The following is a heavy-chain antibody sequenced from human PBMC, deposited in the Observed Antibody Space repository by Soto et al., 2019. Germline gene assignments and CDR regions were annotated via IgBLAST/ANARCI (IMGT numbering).Heavy chain of an antibody. J-gene: IGHJ5*02. Sequence: VGSLRLSCAASGFTFSHAWMSWVRQAPGKGLEWVGRIKSRADGGTKDYGAPVRGRFTISRDDSENMLYLQMNSLKTEDTAVYDCTVVTSWVQYSTSVYWLDPRGPGT. CDR3: TVVTSWVQYSTSVYWLDP. V-gene: IGHV3-15*01. CDR2: IKSRADGGTK. D-gene: IGHD1-26*01. CDR1: GFTFSHAW.